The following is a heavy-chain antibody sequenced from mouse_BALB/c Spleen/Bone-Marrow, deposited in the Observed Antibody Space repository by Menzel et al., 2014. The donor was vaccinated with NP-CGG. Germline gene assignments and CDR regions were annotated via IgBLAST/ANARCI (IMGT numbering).Heavy chain of an antibody. V-gene: IGHV1-31*01. J-gene: IGHJ1*01. CDR1: GYSFTGHY. CDR3: ESRGEYFDV. Sequence: EVQLQQSGPELVKPGASVKISCTASGYSFTGHYMHWVKQSHGNSLDWIGYIYPYNGVSSYNQKFKGKATLTVDKSSSTAYMELRSLTSDDSAVYYCESRGEYFDVWGAGTTVTVSS. CDR2: IYPYNGVS.